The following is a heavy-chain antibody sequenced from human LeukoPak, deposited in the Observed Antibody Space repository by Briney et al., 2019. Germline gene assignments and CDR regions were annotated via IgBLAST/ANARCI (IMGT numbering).Heavy chain of an antibody. Sequence: GGSLRLSCAASGFTFSSYGMSWVRQAPGKGLEWVSGISGSGGSTYYADSVKGRFTISRDNSKNTLYLQMNSLRAEDTAVYYCAKQLRVYYYMDVWGKGTTVTVSS. CDR2: ISGSGGST. J-gene: IGHJ6*03. V-gene: IGHV3-23*01. D-gene: IGHD4-23*01. CDR3: AKQLRVYYYMDV. CDR1: GFTFSSYG.